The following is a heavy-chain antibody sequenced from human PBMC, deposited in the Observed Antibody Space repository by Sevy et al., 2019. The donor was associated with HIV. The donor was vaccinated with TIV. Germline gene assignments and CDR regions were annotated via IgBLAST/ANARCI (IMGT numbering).Heavy chain of an antibody. Sequence: EGSLRPSCTASGFTFSSYEMNWVRQAPGKGLEWVSYISNSGSTIHYSDSVKGRFTISRDNAKNSLYLQMNSLRAEDTAVYYCARDLPPSATTVPHFDYWGRGTLVTVSS. CDR1: GFTFSSYE. D-gene: IGHD4-17*01. CDR2: ISNSGSTI. CDR3: ARDLPPSATTVPHFDY. V-gene: IGHV3-48*03. J-gene: IGHJ4*02.